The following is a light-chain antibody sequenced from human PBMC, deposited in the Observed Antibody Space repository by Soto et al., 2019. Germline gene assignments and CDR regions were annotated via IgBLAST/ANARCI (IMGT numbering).Light chain of an antibody. V-gene: IGKV3-20*01. CDR1: QSVSSSY. Sequence: EVVLTQSPGMQSLSPGERATLSCRASQSVSSSYLGWYQQRPGQAPRLLMYGASRRATGIPDRFSGSGSGTDSTLTISRLEPEDFAVYYCQQYGAQPYYFGQGTKLEIK. J-gene: IGKJ2*01. CDR3: QQYGAQPYY. CDR2: GAS.